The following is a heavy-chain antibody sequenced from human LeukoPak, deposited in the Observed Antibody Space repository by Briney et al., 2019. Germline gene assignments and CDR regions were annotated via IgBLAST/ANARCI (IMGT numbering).Heavy chain of an antibody. V-gene: IGHV4-38-2*01. CDR3: ARHASSGTITY. J-gene: IGHJ4*02. D-gene: IGHD5-24*01. CDR1: GYSISSGYY. CDR2: IYHSGST. Sequence: KPSETLSLTCAVSGYSISSGYYWGCIRQPPGKGLEWIGSIYHSGSTYYNPSLKSRVTISVDTSKNQFSLKLSSVTAADTAVYYCARHASSGTITYWGQGTLVTVSS.